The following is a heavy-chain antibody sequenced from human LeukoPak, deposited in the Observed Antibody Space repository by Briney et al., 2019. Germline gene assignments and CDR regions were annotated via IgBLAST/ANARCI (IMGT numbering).Heavy chain of an antibody. J-gene: IGHJ4*02. CDR3: AKNRGATWWDLVDY. CDR2: IIPILGIA. CDR1: GGTFSSYA. V-gene: IGHV1-69*04. D-gene: IGHD1-26*01. Sequence: ASVKVSCKASGGTFSSYAISWVRQAPGQGLEWMGRIIPILGIANYAQKFQGRVTMSIDTSTSTAYMELRSLRSDDTAVYYCAKNRGATWWDLVDYWGQGTLVTVSS.